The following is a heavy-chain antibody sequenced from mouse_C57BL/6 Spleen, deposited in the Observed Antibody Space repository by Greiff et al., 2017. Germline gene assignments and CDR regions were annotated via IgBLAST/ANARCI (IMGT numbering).Heavy chain of an antibody. V-gene: IGHV10-1*01. CDR1: GFSFNTYA. J-gene: IGHJ4*01. D-gene: IGHD2-4*01. Sequence: EVMLVESGGGLVQPKGSLKLSCAASGFSFNTYAMNWVRQAPGKGLEWVVRIRSKSNNYATYYADSVKDRFTISRDDSESMLYLQMNNLKTEDTAMYYCVRLGVGDYPYYYAMDYWGQGTSVTVSS. CDR3: VRLGVGDYPYYYAMDY. CDR2: IRSKSNNYAT.